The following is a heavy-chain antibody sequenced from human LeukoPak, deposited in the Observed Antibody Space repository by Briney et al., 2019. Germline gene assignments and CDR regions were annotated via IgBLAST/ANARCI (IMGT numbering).Heavy chain of an antibody. J-gene: IGHJ3*01. V-gene: IGHV5-51*01. CDR3: GMSGDRVPLQDDVFDV. CDR1: GYSFTSYC. D-gene: IGHD1-26*01. Sequence: GASLQISCKVSGYSFTSYCIGWGRRMPGKGLEWMGIIYPGDSGPTYSPSFQGQVTISVDKSINTAYLQWSSLQASDTAMYYCGMSGDRVPLQDDVFDVWGQGTMVTVST. CDR2: IYPGDSGP.